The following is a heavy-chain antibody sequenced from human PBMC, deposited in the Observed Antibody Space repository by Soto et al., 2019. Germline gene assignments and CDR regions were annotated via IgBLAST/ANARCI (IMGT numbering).Heavy chain of an antibody. CDR1: GGSFSGYY. J-gene: IGHJ4*02. V-gene: IGHV4-34*01. D-gene: IGHD3-3*01. CDR2: INHSGST. Sequence: SETLSLTCAVYGGSFSGYYWSWIRQPPGKGLEWIGEINHSGSTNYNPSLKSRVTISVDTSKNQFSLKLSSVTAADTAVYYCARKDKYYDFWSGPWGQGTLVTVS. CDR3: ARKDKYYDFWSGP.